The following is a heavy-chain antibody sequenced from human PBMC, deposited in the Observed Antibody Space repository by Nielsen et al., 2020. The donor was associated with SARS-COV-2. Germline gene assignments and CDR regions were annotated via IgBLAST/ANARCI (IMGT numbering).Heavy chain of an antibody. CDR1: GFTFSSYG. CDR3: ARDLLYGQDYFDY. J-gene: IGHJ4*02. D-gene: IGHD2/OR15-2a*01. Sequence: GESLKISCAASGFTFSSYGMHWVRQAPGKGLEWVAVIWYDGSNKYYADSVKGRFTISRDNSKNTLYLQMNSLRAEDTAVYYCARDLLYGQDYFDYWGQGTLVTVSS. V-gene: IGHV3-33*01. CDR2: IWYDGSNK.